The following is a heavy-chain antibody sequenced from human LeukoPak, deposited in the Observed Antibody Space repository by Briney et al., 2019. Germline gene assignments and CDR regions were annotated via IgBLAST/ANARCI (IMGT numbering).Heavy chain of an antibody. CDR3: TTGLVELDG. D-gene: IGHD3-16*01. CDR2: ISGSGDNS. V-gene: IGHV3-23*01. Sequence: GGSLRLSCAASGFTFSTSWMSWVRQAPGKGLEWVSGISGSGDNSYSADSVKGRFTASRDNSKNTLYLQMNSLKTEDTAVYYCTTGLVELDGWGQGTLVTVSS. J-gene: IGHJ4*02. CDR1: GFTFSTSW.